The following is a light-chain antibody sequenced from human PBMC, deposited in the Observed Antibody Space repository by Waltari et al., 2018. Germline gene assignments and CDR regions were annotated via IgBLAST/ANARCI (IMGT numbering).Light chain of an antibody. Sequence: SALTQPDSVSASPGQSITIPCSGSERDLGSLDYVPRLQQYPGKSPKLMIYDVSNRPSGVSDRFSGARSGKTASLTISGRQAEDEAEYYCVAYTSTRTPYVFGSGTRVTVL. CDR3: VAYTSTRTPYV. CDR1: ERDLGSLDY. CDR2: DVS. V-gene: IGLV2-14*03. J-gene: IGLJ1*01.